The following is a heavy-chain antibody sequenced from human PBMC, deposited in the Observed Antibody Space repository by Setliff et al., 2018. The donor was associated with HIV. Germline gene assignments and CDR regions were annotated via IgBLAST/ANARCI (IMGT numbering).Heavy chain of an antibody. J-gene: IGHJ5*02. Sequence: SETLSLTCSVSGGSISSYYWSWIRQPPGKGLEWVGSTSDSGTPNYNPSLKSRVTISIDTSKNQFSLKLTSVTAADTAMYYCASRIYYYDESRVLREEGFVPWGQGTLVTVSS. D-gene: IGHD3-22*01. CDR3: ASRIYYYDESRVLREEGFVP. CDR1: GGSISSYY. CDR2: TSDSGTP. V-gene: IGHV4-4*09.